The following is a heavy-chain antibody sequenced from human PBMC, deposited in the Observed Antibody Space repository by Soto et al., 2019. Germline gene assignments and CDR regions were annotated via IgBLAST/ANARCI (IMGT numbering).Heavy chain of an antibody. Sequence: GASVKVSCKASVYTFTIYAMHWVRQAPGQRLEWMGWINAGNGNTKYSQRFQGRVTITRDTSASTAYMELSSLRSEDTAVYYCARCNPSWEGWFDPWGQGTLVTVSS. CDR2: INAGNGNT. CDR1: VYTFTIYA. CDR3: ARCNPSWEGWFDP. J-gene: IGHJ5*02. D-gene: IGHD1-26*01. V-gene: IGHV1-3*01.